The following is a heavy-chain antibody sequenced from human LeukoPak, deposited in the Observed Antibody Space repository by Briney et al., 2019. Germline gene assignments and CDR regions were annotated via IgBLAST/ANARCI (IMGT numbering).Heavy chain of an antibody. Sequence: SQTLSLTCTVSGGSISSGGYYWSWIRQHPGKGLEWIGYIYYSGSTYYNPSLKSRVTISVDRSKNQFSLKLSSVTAADTAVYYCARDVADGMDVWGQGTTVTVSS. CDR3: ARDVADGMDV. CDR1: GGSISSGGYY. CDR2: IYYSGST. V-gene: IGHV4-31*03. J-gene: IGHJ6*02. D-gene: IGHD5-12*01.